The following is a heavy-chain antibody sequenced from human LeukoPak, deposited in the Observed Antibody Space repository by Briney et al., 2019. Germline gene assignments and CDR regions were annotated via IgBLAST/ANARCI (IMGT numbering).Heavy chain of an antibody. CDR2: LVQDGSAT. CDR1: GITFSNYW. Sequence: QPGGSLRLSCAASGITFSNYWMHWVRHAPGKGLVWVSHLVQDGSATFYADSVKGRFTISRDNAKNTLYLQMNSLRAEDTAVYYCAKDLGHPGGRRPTNYYDFGRAFDYWGQGTLVTVSS. CDR3: AKDLGHPGGRRPTNYYDFGRAFDY. V-gene: IGHV3-74*01. D-gene: IGHD3-22*01. J-gene: IGHJ4*02.